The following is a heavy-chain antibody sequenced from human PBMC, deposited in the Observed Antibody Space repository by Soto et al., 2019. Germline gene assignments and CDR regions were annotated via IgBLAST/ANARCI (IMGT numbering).Heavy chain of an antibody. J-gene: IGHJ6*02. D-gene: IGHD6-6*01. CDR1: GNNFTNYW. CDR2: IDPSDSYT. Sequence: GESLKISCKDSGNNFTNYWISWVRQMPGKGLEWMGRIDPSDSYTYYSPSLQGHVTISADKSISTAYLQWSSLSAEDTAIYYCARENRPYGMDVWGQGTTVTVSS. V-gene: IGHV5-10-1*01. CDR3: ARENRPYGMDV.